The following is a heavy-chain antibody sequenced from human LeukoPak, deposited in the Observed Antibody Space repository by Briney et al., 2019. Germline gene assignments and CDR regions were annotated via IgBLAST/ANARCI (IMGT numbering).Heavy chain of an antibody. CDR2: IKQDGSEK. D-gene: IGHD3-3*01. CDR3: AREGFSALGSGYYSLDY. CDR1: GFTFSSYW. J-gene: IGHJ4*02. V-gene: IGHV3-7*01. Sequence: PGGSLRLSCAASGFTFSSYWMSWVRQAPGKGREWVANIKQDGSEKYYVDSVKGRFTISRDNAKNSLYLQMNSLRAEDTAVYYCAREGFSALGSGYYSLDYWGQGTLVTVSS.